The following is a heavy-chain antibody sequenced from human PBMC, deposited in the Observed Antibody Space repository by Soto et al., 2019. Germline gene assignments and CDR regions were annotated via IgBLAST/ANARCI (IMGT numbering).Heavy chain of an antibody. Sequence: EVQLLESGGGLVQPGGSLRLSCAASGFTFSSYAMSWVRQAPGKGLEWVSAISGSGGSTYYADSVKGRFTISRDNSKNTLYLQMNSLRAEDTAVYYCAKVPLLWFGELQWYFDLWGRGTLVTVSS. J-gene: IGHJ2*01. CDR3: AKVPLLWFGELQWYFDL. CDR2: ISGSGGST. D-gene: IGHD3-10*01. CDR1: GFTFSSYA. V-gene: IGHV3-23*01.